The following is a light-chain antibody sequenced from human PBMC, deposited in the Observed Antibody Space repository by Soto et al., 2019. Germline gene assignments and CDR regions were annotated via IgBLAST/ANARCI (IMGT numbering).Light chain of an antibody. J-gene: IGKJ1*01. CDR2: KAS. V-gene: IGKV1-5*03. Sequence: DIQMTQSPSSLSASVRDRVTITCRGSQSISSWLAWYQQKPGKAPKLLIYKASSLQSGVPSRFSGSGSGTEFTLTISSLQPDDFATYYCQHYKMYSPWTFGQGTKVDIK. CDR3: QHYKMYSPWT. CDR1: QSISSW.